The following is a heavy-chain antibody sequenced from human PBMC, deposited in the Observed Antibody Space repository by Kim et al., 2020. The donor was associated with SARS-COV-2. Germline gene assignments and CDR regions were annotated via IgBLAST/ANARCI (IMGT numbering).Heavy chain of an antibody. CDR2: INSDGSST. D-gene: IGHD3-16*02. V-gene: IGHV3-74*01. Sequence: GGSLRLSCAASGFTFSSYWMHWVRQAPGKGLVWVSRINSDGSSTSYADSVKGRFTISRDNAKNTLYLQMNSLRAEDMAVYYCAREGTSVQLIMITFGGVIEWGQGTLVTVSS. CDR3: AREGTSVQLIMITFGGVIE. J-gene: IGHJ4*02. CDR1: GFTFSSYW.